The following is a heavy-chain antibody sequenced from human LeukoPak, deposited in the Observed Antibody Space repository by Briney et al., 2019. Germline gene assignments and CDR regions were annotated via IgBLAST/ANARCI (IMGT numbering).Heavy chain of an antibody. Sequence: GGSLRLSCAASGFTVSSNYMSWVRQAPGKGLERVSVIYSGGSTYYADSVKGRFTISRDNSKNTLYLQMNSLRAEDTAVYYCASAGGDYGDYEGLGLSYWGQGTLVTVSS. CDR3: ASAGGDYGDYEGLGLSY. CDR1: GFTVSSNY. J-gene: IGHJ4*02. V-gene: IGHV3-53*01. D-gene: IGHD4-17*01. CDR2: IYSGGST.